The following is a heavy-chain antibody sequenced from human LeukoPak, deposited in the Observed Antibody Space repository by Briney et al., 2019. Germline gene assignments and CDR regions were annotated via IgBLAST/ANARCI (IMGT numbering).Heavy chain of an antibody. V-gene: IGHV4-34*01. Sequence: SETLPLTCAVYSGSFSGYYWSWMRQPPGKGLEWIGEINHSGSTNYNPSLKSRVTISVDTSKNQFSLKLSSVTAADTAVYYCARDLEYSSSLSYFDYWGQGTLVTVSS. CDR2: INHSGST. CDR1: SGSFSGYY. D-gene: IGHD6-13*01. J-gene: IGHJ4*02. CDR3: ARDLEYSSSLSYFDY.